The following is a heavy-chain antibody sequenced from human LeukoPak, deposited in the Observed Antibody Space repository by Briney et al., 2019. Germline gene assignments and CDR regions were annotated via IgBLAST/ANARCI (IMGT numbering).Heavy chain of an antibody. CDR1: EFSVGSNY. V-gene: IGHV3-66*01. Sequence: RPGGSLRLSCAASEFSVGSNYMTWVRQAPGKGLEWVSLIYSGGSTYYADSVKGRFTISRDNAKNSLYLQMNSLRAEDTAVYFCARGIVAVGNFDYWGQGTLVTVSS. D-gene: IGHD6-13*01. CDR2: IYSGGST. J-gene: IGHJ4*02. CDR3: ARGIVAVGNFDY.